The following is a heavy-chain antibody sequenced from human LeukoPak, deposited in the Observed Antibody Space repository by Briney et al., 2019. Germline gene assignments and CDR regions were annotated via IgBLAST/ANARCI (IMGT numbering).Heavy chain of an antibody. CDR2: IIPIFGTA. CDR1: GGTFSSYA. Sequence: ASVKVSCKASGGTFSSYAISWVRQAPGQGLEWMGGIIPIFGTANYAQKFQGRVTVTTDESTSTAYMELSSLRSEDTAVYYCASAYYYDSRRDAFDIWGQGTMVTVSS. D-gene: IGHD3-10*01. V-gene: IGHV1-69*05. CDR3: ASAYYYDSRRDAFDI. J-gene: IGHJ3*02.